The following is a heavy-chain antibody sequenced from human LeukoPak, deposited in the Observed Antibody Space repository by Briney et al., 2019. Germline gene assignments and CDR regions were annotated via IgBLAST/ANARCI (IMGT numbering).Heavy chain of an antibody. J-gene: IGHJ3*02. Sequence: ASVKVSCKASGHTFTSYYMHWVRQAPGQGLEWMGIINPSGGSTSYAQKFQGRVTMTRDTSTSTVYMELSSLRSEDTAVYYCARGGYYDSSGYYLDAFDIWGQGTMVTVSS. V-gene: IGHV1-46*01. D-gene: IGHD3-22*01. CDR1: GHTFTSYY. CDR2: INPSGGST. CDR3: ARGGYYDSSGYYLDAFDI.